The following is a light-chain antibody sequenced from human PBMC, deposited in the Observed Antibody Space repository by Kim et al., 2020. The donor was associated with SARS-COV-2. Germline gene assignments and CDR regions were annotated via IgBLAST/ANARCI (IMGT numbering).Light chain of an antibody. J-gene: IGKJ4*01. V-gene: IGKV3-11*01. CDR3: QQRGSWPPALT. CDR2: DAA. CDR1: LAVDIS. Sequence: PGESAPLSCRASLAVDISLAWYQQTPGQPPRLLIYDAAMRAAGIPDKFSGSGSGTDFTLTIGSLAPEDFAIYFCQQRGSWPPALTFGGGTKVDIK.